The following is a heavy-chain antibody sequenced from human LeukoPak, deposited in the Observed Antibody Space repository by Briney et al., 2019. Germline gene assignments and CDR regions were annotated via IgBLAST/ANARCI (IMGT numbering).Heavy chain of an antibody. CDR2: INNSSSDI. J-gene: IGHJ4*02. D-gene: IGHD6-19*01. V-gene: IGHV3-21*01. CDR1: GFTFSSYN. Sequence: GGSLRLSCAASGFTFSSYNMNWVREAPGKGLEWVSPINNSSSDINNTDSVKGRFTISRDNGKNSLYLQRSSLRAEDTAVYYCARSKVAGTSDYWGQGTLVAVSS. CDR3: ARSKVAGTSDY.